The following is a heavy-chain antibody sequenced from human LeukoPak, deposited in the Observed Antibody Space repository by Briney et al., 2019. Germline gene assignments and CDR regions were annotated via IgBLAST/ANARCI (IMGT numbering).Heavy chain of an antibody. D-gene: IGHD2-2*01. V-gene: IGHV3-7*01. CDR3: APHCSSASCPDY. CDR1: GFTFSSYS. CDR2: INQDGSEK. Sequence: GGSLRLSCAASGFTFSSYSMNWVRQTPGKGLEWVANINQDGSEKYYVDSVKGRFTISRDNARNSLYLQMNSLRTEDTSVYYCAPHCSSASCPDYRGQGTLVTVSS. J-gene: IGHJ4*02.